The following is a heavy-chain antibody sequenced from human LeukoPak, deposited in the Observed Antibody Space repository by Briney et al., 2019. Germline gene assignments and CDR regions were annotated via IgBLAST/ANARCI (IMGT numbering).Heavy chain of an antibody. CDR1: GFPFSSYG. CDR3: ARDLSAAFDF. D-gene: IGHD6-19*01. J-gene: IGHJ4*02. Sequence: GTSLRLTCAASGFPFSSYGMHWVRQAPGKGLEWVARLVYDARSDYANSVKGRFSISRDDSKNTLFLDMSNLRVEDTALYYCARDLSAAFDFWGQGVLVTVSS. CDR2: LVYDARS. V-gene: IGHV3-33*01.